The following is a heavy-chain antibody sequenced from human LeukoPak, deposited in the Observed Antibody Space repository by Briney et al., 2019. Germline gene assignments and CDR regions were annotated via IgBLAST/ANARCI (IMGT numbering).Heavy chain of an antibody. D-gene: IGHD3-3*01. J-gene: IGHJ4*02. CDR2: ISTSGNT. Sequence: SETLSLTCSVSSGLISNYYWSWIRQPAGKGLEWIGRISTSGNTNYSPSLKSRVTMSVDTSKNQFFLNLRSVTAADTAVYYCARDSRYYDFWSGYLGYWGQGALVTVSS. CDR3: ARDSRYYDFWSGYLGY. V-gene: IGHV4-4*07. CDR1: SGLISNYY.